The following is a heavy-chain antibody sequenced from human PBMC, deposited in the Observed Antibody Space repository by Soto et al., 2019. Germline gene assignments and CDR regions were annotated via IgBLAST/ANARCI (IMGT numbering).Heavy chain of an antibody. CDR1: GGSISSYY. CDR3: ARGRGDTAMAWYY. J-gene: IGHJ4*02. D-gene: IGHD5-18*01. V-gene: IGHV4-59*01. CDR2: IYYSGST. Sequence: QVQLHELGPGQVKPSETLSLTCTVSGGSISSYYWSWIRQSHGKGLEWIGYIYYSGSTKYNPSLKSRVTISVDTSKNQFSLKLSSVTAADTAVYYCARGRGDTAMAWYYWGQGTLVTVSS.